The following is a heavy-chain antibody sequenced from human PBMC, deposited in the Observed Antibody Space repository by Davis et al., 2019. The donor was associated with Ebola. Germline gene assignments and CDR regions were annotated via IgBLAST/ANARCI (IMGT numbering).Heavy chain of an antibody. V-gene: IGHV1-2*04. Sequence: ASVKVSCKTSGFTFTENYLHWVRQAPGQGLEWMGWINPNSGGTNYAQKFQGWVTMTRDTSISTAYMELSRLRSDDTAVYYCARDRQLGDYYYYGMDVWGQGTTVTVSS. J-gene: IGHJ6*02. D-gene: IGHD6-6*01. CDR2: INPNSGGT. CDR3: ARDRQLGDYYYYGMDV. CDR1: GFTFTENY.